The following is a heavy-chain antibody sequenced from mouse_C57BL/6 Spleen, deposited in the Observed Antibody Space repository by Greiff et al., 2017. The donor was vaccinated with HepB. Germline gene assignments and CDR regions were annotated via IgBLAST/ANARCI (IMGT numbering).Heavy chain of an antibody. CDR1: GYTFTDYY. Sequence: EVQLQQSGPELVKPGASVKISCKASGYTFTDYYMNWVKQSHGKSLEWIGDINPNNGGTSYNQKFKGKATLTVDKSSSTAYMELRSLTSEDSAVYYCARSRGYLFAYWGQGTLVTVSA. V-gene: IGHV1-26*01. CDR2: INPNNGGT. CDR3: ARSRGYLFAY. J-gene: IGHJ3*01. D-gene: IGHD2-2*01.